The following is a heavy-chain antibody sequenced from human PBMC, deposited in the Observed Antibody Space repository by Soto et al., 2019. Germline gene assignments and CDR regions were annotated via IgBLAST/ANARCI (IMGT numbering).Heavy chain of an antibody. D-gene: IGHD3-3*01. CDR1: CGSFSGYY. J-gene: IGHJ4*02. CDR2: INYSGST. V-gene: IGHV4-34*01. CDR3: AGKYYDFWSGYYTFDY. Sequence: SETLSLTCAVYCGSFSGYYWSWIRQPPGKGLEWIGKINYSGSTNYNPSLKSRVTISVDTSKNQFSLKLSSVTAADTAVYYCAGKYYDFWSGYYTFDYWGQGTLVTVSS.